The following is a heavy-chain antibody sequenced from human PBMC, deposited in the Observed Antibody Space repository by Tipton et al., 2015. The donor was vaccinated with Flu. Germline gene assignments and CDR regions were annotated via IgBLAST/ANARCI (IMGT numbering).Heavy chain of an antibody. CDR3: ARAQHYDSNAYYYYYMDV. V-gene: IGHV4-34*01. CDR1: GGSISSYY. J-gene: IGHJ6*03. Sequence: TLSLTCTVSGGSISSYYWSWIRLPPGKGLEWIGEINHSGSTNYNPSLKSRVTISVDMSKNHFSLKLSSVTAADTAVYYCARAQHYDSNAYYYYYMDVWDKGATVTVSS. CDR2: INHSGST. D-gene: IGHD3-22*01.